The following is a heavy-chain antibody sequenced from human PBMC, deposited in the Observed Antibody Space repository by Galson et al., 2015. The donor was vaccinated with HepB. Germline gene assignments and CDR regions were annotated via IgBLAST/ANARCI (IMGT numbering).Heavy chain of an antibody. V-gene: IGHV1-24*01. CDR1: GYTLTELS. D-gene: IGHD6-13*01. CDR2: FDPEDGET. CDR3: ATVLEQLVGWFDP. Sequence: SVKVSCKVSGYTLTELSMHWVRQAPGKGLEWMGGFDPEDGETIYAQKFQGRVTMTEDTSTDTAYMELSSLRSEDTAVYYCATVLEQLVGWFDPWGQGTLVTVSS. J-gene: IGHJ5*02.